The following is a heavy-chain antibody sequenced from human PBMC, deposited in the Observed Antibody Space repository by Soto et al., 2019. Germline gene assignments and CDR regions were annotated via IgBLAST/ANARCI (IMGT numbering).Heavy chain of an antibody. D-gene: IGHD6-19*01. CDR1: GYSFTSYW. J-gene: IGHJ6*02. CDR2: IDPIDSYT. Sequence: GQSLKISCTGSGYSFTSYWTSWVRQMPGKGLEWMGRIDPIDSYTNYSPSFQGHVTISADKSISTAYLQWSSLKASDTAMYYCARRSSGSLLYGMDVWGQGTTLTVSS. CDR3: ARRSSGSLLYGMDV. V-gene: IGHV5-10-1*01.